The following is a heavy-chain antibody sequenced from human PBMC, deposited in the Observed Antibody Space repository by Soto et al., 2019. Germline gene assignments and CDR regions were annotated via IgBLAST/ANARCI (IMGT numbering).Heavy chain of an antibody. Sequence: EVPLVESGGGLVQPGGSLRLSCAASGFTFSSYAMHWVRQAPGKGLEYVSAISSNGGSTYYANSVKGRFTISRDNSKNTLYLQMGSLRAEDMAVYYCAREPISTTNYYYYGMDVWGQGTTVTVSS. J-gene: IGHJ6*02. V-gene: IGHV3-64*01. CDR2: ISSNGGST. D-gene: IGHD3-3*01. CDR1: GFTFSSYA. CDR3: AREPISTTNYYYYGMDV.